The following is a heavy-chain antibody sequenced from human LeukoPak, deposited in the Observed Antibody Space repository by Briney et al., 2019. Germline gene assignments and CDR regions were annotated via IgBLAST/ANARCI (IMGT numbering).Heavy chain of an antibody. D-gene: IGHD6-19*01. CDR3: AKDSSYSSGWYIDY. J-gene: IGHJ4*02. CDR2: ISGSGGST. CDR1: GFTFSSYA. Sequence: GGSLRLSCAASGFTFSSYAMSWVRQAPGKGLEWVSAISGSGGSTYYADSVKGRFTISRDNSKNTLYPQMNSLRAEDTAVYYCAKDSSYSSGWYIDYWGQGTLVTVSS. V-gene: IGHV3-23*01.